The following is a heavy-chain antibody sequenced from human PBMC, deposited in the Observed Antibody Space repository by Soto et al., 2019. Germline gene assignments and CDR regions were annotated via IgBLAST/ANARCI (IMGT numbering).Heavy chain of an antibody. Sequence: GGSLRLSCAASGFAFSRYGMHWVRQPPGKGLEWVAIIWYDGTNIHYADSVKGRFTISRDNSMNTLYLQMISLRAEDTAVYYCARVATGYDSGPSDYWGQGTLVTVSS. V-gene: IGHV3-33*01. D-gene: IGHD5-12*01. J-gene: IGHJ4*02. CDR2: IWYDGTNI. CDR1: GFAFSRYG. CDR3: ARVATGYDSGPSDY.